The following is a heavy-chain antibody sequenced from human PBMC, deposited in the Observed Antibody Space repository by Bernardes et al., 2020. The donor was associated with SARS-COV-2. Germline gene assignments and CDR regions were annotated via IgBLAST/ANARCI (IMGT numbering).Heavy chain of an antibody. Sequence: SESLPLTCAVYGGSFSGYYWNWIRQPPGKGLEWIGEINHSGSNNYNPSIKSRVTISVDTSKNQFPLKLSFVTAADTAVYHCSGGPYHGDWFDPWGQGTLVTVAS. V-gene: IGHV4-34*01. J-gene: IGHJ5*02. CDR2: INHSGSN. CDR1: GGSFSGYY. D-gene: IGHD2-2*01. CDR3: SGGPYHGDWFDP.